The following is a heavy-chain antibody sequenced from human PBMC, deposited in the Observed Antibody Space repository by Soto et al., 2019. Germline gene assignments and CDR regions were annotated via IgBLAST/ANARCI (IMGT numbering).Heavy chain of an antibody. CDR3: TTGGDGYNPTGTLDAFDI. CDR2: IKSKTDGGTT. Sequence: GGSLRLSCAASGFTFSSYDMHWVRQATGKGLEWVGRIKSKTDGGTTDYAAPVKGRFTISRDDSKNTLYLQMNSLKTEDTAVYYCTTGGDGYNPTGTLDAFDIWGQGTMVTVSS. V-gene: IGHV3-15*07. D-gene: IGHD5-12*01. J-gene: IGHJ3*02. CDR1: GFTFSSYD.